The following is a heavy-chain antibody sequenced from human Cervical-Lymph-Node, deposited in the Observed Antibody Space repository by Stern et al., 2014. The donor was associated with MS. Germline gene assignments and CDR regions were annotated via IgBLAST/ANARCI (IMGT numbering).Heavy chain of an antibody. D-gene: IGHD3-10*01. J-gene: IGHJ6*02. Sequence: QVQLVQSGAEVKKPGASVKVSCKASGYTVTGYYMHWVRQAPGQGLEWMGRINPNSGDKNYAQQIQGRVNMTRATAITKAYMELSRLRSDDTAVYYCARDLLAMVRGVVYGMDVWGQGTTVTVSS. V-gene: IGHV1-2*06. CDR1: GYTVTGYY. CDR3: ARDLLAMVRGVVYGMDV. CDR2: INPNSGDK.